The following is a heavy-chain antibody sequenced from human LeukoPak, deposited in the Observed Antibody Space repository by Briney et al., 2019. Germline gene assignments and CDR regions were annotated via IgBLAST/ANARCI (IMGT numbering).Heavy chain of an antibody. CDR3: ARDGIVVVVAAPYFDY. CDR1: GFTFSSYA. Sequence: PGGSLRLSCAASGFTFSSYAMHWVRQAPGKGLEWVAVISYDGSNKYYADSVKGRFTISRDNSKNTLYLQMNSLRAEDTAVYYCARDGIVVVVAAPYFDYWGQGTLVTVSS. J-gene: IGHJ4*02. D-gene: IGHD2-15*01. V-gene: IGHV3-30-3*01. CDR2: ISYDGSNK.